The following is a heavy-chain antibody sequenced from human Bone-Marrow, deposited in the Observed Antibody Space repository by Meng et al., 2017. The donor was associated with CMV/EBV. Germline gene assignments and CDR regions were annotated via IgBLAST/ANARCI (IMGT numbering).Heavy chain of an antibody. Sequence: SVKVSCKASGGTFGSNALSWVRQAPGQGLEWIGGIIPILGLSTYAQRFQGRVTITADKSTGTGYMEVPSLRFDDTAVYYCVTYQYDSGWTEDSWVQGTLVTVSS. CDR1: GGTFGSNA. V-gene: IGHV1-69*10. J-gene: IGHJ4*02. D-gene: IGHD3-16*01. CDR3: VTYQYDSGWTEDS. CDR2: IIPILGLS.